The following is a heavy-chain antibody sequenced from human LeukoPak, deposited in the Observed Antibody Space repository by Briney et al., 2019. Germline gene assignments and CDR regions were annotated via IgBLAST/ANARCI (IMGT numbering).Heavy chain of an antibody. CDR2: TRNKANSYTT. D-gene: IGHD1-26*01. J-gene: IGHJ4*02. CDR1: GFTSSDHY. V-gene: IGHV3-72*01. Sequence: GGSLRLSCVASGFTSSDHYMDWVRQAPGKGLEWVGRTRNKANSYTTKYAASVEGRFTISRDTSKNLLYLQMNSLRAEDTAVYYCARDQYLSGSLPQFDYWGQGTLVTVSS. CDR3: ARDQYLSGSLPQFDY.